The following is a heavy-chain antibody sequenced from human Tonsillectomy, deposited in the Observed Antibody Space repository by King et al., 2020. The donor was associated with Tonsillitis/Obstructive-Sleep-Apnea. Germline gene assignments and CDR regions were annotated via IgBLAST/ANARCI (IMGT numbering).Heavy chain of an antibody. CDR1: GGTFSSYA. D-gene: IGHD3-3*01. V-gene: IGHV1-69*01. J-gene: IGHJ6*03. Sequence: VQLVQSGAEVKKPGSSVKVSCKASGGTFSSYAITWVRQAPGQGLEWMGGIIPIFGTANYAQKFQGRVTITADESTSTGYMELGSLRSEDTAGYYCARARIFGVVNGYFMDVWGKGTTVTVSS. CDR3: ARARIFGVVNGYFMDV. CDR2: IIPIFGTA.